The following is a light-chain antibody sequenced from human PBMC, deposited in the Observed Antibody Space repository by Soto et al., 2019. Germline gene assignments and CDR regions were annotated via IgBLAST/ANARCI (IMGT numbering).Light chain of an antibody. Sequence: SQDISRFVAWFQQKAGKAPERLIYDTSTLQVGVTSRFSGGGSGTEFTLAISGLQPEDFATYYCLQHNSYPYTFGQGTKVDIK. CDR2: DTS. V-gene: IGKV1-17*03. CDR1: QDISRF. J-gene: IGKJ2*01. CDR3: LQHNSYPYT.